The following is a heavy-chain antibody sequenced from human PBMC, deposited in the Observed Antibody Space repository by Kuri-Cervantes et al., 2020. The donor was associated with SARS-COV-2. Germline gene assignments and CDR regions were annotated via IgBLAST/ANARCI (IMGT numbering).Heavy chain of an antibody. CDR3: ARDAPKGPSHFDI. CDR1: GFTFSSYG. CDR2: IRYDGSNK. V-gene: IGHV3-30*02. Sequence: GGSLRLSCAASGFTFSSYGMHWVRQAPGKGLEWVAFIRYDGSNKYYADSVKGRFTISRDNSKNTLYLQMNSLRAEDTAVYYCARDAPKGPSHFDIWGQGTMVTVSS. J-gene: IGHJ3*02.